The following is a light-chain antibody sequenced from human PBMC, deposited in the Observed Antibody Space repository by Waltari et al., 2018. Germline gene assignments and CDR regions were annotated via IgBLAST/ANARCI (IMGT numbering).Light chain of an antibody. J-gene: IGKJ1*01. CDR3: QQYRSTLWT. CDR2: WAS. V-gene: IGKV4-1*01. CDR1: QSVLFSTNNKNY. Sequence: DIVMTQSPESLAVSLGERATINCKSSQSVLFSTNNKNYLAWYQQKTGQPPKLLFYWASTRESGVPDRFSGSGSGTDFTLTISSLQAEDVAVYYCQQYRSTLWTFGQGTRVEIK.